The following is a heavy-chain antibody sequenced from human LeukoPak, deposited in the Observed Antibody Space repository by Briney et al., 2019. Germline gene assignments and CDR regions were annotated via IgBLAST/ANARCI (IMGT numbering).Heavy chain of an antibody. CDR3: AREGRVVFDY. V-gene: IGHV6-1*01. CDR2: TYYRSKWYN. Sequence: SQTLSLTCAISGDSVSSNSAACNWIRQSPSRGLEWLGGTYYRSKWYNDYAASVKSRITINPDTSKNQFSLQLNSVTPEDTAVYYCAREGRVVFDYWGQGTLVTVSS. J-gene: IGHJ4*02. D-gene: IGHD2-15*01. CDR1: GDSVSSNSAA.